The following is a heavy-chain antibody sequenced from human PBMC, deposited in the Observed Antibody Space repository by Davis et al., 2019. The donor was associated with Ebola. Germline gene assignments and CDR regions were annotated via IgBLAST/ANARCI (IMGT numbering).Heavy chain of an antibody. CDR1: GFTFSDYY. CDR3: ARTVDCDL. CDR2: ISKSGDTR. J-gene: IGHJ5*02. Sequence: GESLKISCAASGFTFSDYYMSWIRQAPGEVVEGGEYISKSGDTRFYADSVKGRFTISRDNARKSLYLQMTSLRAEDTAVYYCARTVDCDLWGQGTLVTVSS. D-gene: IGHD4-11*01. V-gene: IGHV3-11*01.